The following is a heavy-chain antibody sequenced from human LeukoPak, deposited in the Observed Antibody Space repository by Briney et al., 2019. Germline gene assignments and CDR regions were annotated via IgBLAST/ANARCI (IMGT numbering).Heavy chain of an antibody. CDR3: ARSRQASRLFNS. CDR1: GGSISSSSYY. Sequence: SETLSLTCTVSGGSISSSSYYWGWIRQPPGKGLEWIGSIYYSGSTYYNPSLKSRVTISVDTSKNQFSLKLSSVTAADTAVYFCARSRQASRLFNSWGQGTLVVVSS. V-gene: IGHV4-39*07. J-gene: IGHJ5*01. CDR2: IYYSGST.